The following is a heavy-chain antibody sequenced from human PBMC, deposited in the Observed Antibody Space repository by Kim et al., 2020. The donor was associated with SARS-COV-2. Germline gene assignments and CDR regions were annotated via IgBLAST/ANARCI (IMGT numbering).Heavy chain of an antibody. CDR1: GFTFSSYG. D-gene: IGHD4-17*01. Sequence: GGSLRLSCAASGFTFSSYGMHWVRQAPGKGLEWVALMSYDGTNKYYADSVKGRFTISRDNSKNTLYLQMNSLRAEDTAVYYCAKDHASSGDPSYGMDVWGQGTTVTVSS. CDR3: AKDHASSGDPSYGMDV. CDR2: MSYDGTNK. V-gene: IGHV3-30*18. J-gene: IGHJ6*02.